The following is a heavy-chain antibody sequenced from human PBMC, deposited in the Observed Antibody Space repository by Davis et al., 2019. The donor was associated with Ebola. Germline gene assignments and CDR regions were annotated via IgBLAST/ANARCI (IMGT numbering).Heavy chain of an antibody. Sequence: GGSLRLSCAASGFTFSDYYMSWIRQAPGKGLEWVSYISSSGSTIYYADAVKGRFTISRDNSKNTLYLQMNSVRDEDTATYYCAREYSSSGYWGQGTLVIVSP. CDR1: GFTFSDYY. CDR2: ISSSGSTI. V-gene: IGHV3-11*01. J-gene: IGHJ4*02. CDR3: AREYSSSGY. D-gene: IGHD3-22*01.